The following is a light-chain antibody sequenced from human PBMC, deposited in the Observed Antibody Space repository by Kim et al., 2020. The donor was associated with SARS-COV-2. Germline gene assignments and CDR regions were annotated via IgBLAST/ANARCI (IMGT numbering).Light chain of an antibody. CDR2: EAA. Sequence: EIVLTQSPAPLSLSPGERATLSCRASQDINRSLGWYQQKPGQAPRLLIYEAANRATGIPGRFSGSGSGTDFTLTISSLEPEDFAVYYCQQRSSWPLTFGGGTKVDIK. V-gene: IGKV3-11*01. CDR3: QQRSSWPLT. J-gene: IGKJ4*01. CDR1: QDINRS.